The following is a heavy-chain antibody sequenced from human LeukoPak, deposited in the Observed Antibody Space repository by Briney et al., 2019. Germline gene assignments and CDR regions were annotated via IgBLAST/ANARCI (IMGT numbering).Heavy chain of an antibody. V-gene: IGHV5-51*01. J-gene: IGHJ4*02. CDR2: IYPGNSDA. Sequence: LGESLKISCQVFAYSLTTHWIGWVRQMPGKGLEWMGIIYPGNSDAEYSPSFQGQVTISADKSINTAYLQWSSLKASDTAMYYCARGPLPYSSSWFYYFDYWGQGTLVTVSS. D-gene: IGHD6-13*01. CDR1: AYSLTTHW. CDR3: ARGPLPYSSSWFYYFDY.